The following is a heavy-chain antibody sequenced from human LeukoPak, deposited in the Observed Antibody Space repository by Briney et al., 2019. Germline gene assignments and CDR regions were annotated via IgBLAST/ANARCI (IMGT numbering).Heavy chain of an antibody. J-gene: IGHJ4*02. CDR2: INPNSGGT. D-gene: IGHD1-26*01. V-gene: IGHV1-2*02. CDR3: ARKGATGELLPLGPYYFDY. CDR1: GYTFTGYY. Sequence: GASVKVSCKASGYTFTGYYMHWVRQAPGQGLEWMGWINPNSGGTNYAQKFQGRVTMTRDTSISTAYMELSRLRSDDTAVYYCARKGATGELLPLGPYYFDYWGQGTLVTVSS.